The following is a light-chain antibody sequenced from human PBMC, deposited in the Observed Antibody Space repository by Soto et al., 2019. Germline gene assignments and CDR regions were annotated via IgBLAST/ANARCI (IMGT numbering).Light chain of an antibody. CDR2: GAS. V-gene: IGKV3-15*01. CDR1: QSVNSR. CDR3: QHYDSSWT. Sequence: EIVMTQSPATLSVSPGERATISCRASQSVNSRLAWYQQKPGQAPGLLIYGASTRAHGVPARFSGSGSGTEFSLTISILQSEDSAVYYCQHYDSSWTFGRGTKVEIE. J-gene: IGKJ1*01.